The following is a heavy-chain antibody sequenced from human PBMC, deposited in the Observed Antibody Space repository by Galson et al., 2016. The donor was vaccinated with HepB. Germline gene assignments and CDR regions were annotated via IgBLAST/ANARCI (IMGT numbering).Heavy chain of an antibody. Sequence: SLRLSCAASGFSFSSYWMHWVRQAPGKGLVWVSRINGDGSSTSYADYVKGRFTISRDNAKNTLYLQMNSLRAEDTAVYYCARDPGGSSGYGMDFWGQGTTVTVSS. D-gene: IGHD6-13*01. CDR1: GFSFSSYW. V-gene: IGHV3-74*01. CDR2: INGDGSST. J-gene: IGHJ6*02. CDR3: ARDPGGSSGYGMDF.